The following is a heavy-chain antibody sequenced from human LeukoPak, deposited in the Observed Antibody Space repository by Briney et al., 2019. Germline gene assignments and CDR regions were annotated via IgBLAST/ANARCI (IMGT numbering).Heavy chain of an antibody. D-gene: IGHD2-2*02. Sequence: GGSLRLSCVTSGFTFSSYAFHWVRQAPGKGLEWVATMSFDVNNKYYADSVRGRFTISRDNSKNTLYLQMNSLGAEDTAVYSCARGYCTSSSCYNDYWGQGTLVTVSS. V-gene: IGHV3-30*04. J-gene: IGHJ4*02. CDR2: MSFDVNNK. CDR3: ARGYCTSSSCYNDY. CDR1: GFTFSSYA.